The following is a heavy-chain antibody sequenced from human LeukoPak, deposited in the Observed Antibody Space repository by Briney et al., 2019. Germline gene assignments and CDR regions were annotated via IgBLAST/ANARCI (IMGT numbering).Heavy chain of an antibody. V-gene: IGHV4-59*11. CDR3: ARDFLHSGSYYNWFDP. J-gene: IGHJ5*02. CDR2: IYYSGST. Sequence: NPSETLSLTCTVSGGSISSHYWSRIRQPPGKGLEWIGYIYYSGSTNYNPSLKSRVTISVDTSKNQFSLKLSSVTAADTAVYYCARDFLHSGSYYNWFDPWGQGTLVTVSS. CDR1: GGSISSHY. D-gene: IGHD3-10*01.